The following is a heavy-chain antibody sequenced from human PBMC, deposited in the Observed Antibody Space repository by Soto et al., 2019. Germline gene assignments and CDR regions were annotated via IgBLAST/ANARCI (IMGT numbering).Heavy chain of an antibody. CDR2: INHSGST. D-gene: IGHD6-6*01. Sequence: SETLSLTCAVYGGSFSGYYWSWIRQPPGKGLEWIGEINHSGSTNYNPSLKSRVTISVDTSKNQFSLKLSSVTAADTAVHYCARAFGSSSSEQFDYWGQGTLVTVSS. J-gene: IGHJ4*02. CDR3: ARAFGSSSSEQFDY. V-gene: IGHV4-34*01. CDR1: GGSFSGYY.